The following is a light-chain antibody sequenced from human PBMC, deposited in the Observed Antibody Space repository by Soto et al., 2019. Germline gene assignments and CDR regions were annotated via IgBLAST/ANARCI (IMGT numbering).Light chain of an antibody. J-gene: IGKJ4*01. CDR1: QGVNTW. CDR3: QQANSFPLT. CDR2: EAS. Sequence: DIQMTQSTSSVSASVGDRVTITCRASQGVNTWLAWYQKKPGKAPELLVYEASSLHSGVPSRFSGSGSGTDFTLTISSLQPEDFATYYCQQANSFPLTFGGGTKVEVQ. V-gene: IGKV1-12*01.